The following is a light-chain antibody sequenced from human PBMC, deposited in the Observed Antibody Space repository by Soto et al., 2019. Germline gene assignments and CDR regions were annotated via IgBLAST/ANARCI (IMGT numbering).Light chain of an antibody. V-gene: IGKV3-20*01. CDR2: GAS. CDR3: QQYGSSLLYT. CDR1: QSVSSTY. J-gene: IGKJ2*01. Sequence: EIVLSQSPGTLYLSPGERATLSCRASQSVSSTYLAWYQQKPGQAPRLLIYGASSSATGIPDMFSGSGSGTDFTITISRLEPEDFAVYYCQQYGSSLLYTFGQGTKLEIK.